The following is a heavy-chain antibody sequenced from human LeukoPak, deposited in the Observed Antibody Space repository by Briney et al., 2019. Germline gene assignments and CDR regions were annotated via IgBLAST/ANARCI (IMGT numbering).Heavy chain of an antibody. Sequence: PGGSLRLSCAASGFTFSSYWMSWVRQAPGKGLEWVANIKQDGSEKYYVDSVKGRFTISRDNAKNSLYLQMNSLRAEDTAVYYCARKPMVGAFNWFDPWGQGTLVTVSS. D-gene: IGHD1-26*01. J-gene: IGHJ5*02. CDR1: GFTFSSYW. V-gene: IGHV3-7*01. CDR3: ARKPMVGAFNWFDP. CDR2: IKQDGSEK.